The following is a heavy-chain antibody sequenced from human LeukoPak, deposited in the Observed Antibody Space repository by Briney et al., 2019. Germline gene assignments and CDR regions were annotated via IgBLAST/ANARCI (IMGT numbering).Heavy chain of an antibody. J-gene: IGHJ4*02. CDR2: INPSGGST. Sequence: ASVKVSCKASGYTFTSYDMHWVRQAPGQGLEWMGIINPSGGSTSYAQKFQGRVTMTRDTSTSTVYMELSSLRSEDTAVYYCASVSDYYDSTGTSDYWGQGTRVTVTA. CDR1: GYTFTSYD. D-gene: IGHD3-22*01. V-gene: IGHV1-46*01. CDR3: ASVSDYYDSTGTSDY.